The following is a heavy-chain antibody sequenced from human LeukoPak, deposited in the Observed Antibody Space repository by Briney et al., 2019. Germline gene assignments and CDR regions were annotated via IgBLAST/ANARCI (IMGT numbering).Heavy chain of an antibody. D-gene: IGHD3-10*02. CDR1: GFSFSSYW. V-gene: IGHV3-48*04. CDR2: ISSSGSTI. J-gene: IGHJ6*04. Sequence: GGSLRLSCAASGFSFSSYWMNWVRQAPGKGLEWVSYISSSGSTIYYADSVKGRFTISRDNAKNSLYLQMNSLRAEDTAVYYCAELGITMIGGVWGKGTTVTISS. CDR3: AELGITMIGGV.